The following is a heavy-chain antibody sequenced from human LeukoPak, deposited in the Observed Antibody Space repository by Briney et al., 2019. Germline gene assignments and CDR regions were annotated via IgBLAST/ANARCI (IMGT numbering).Heavy chain of an antibody. J-gene: IGHJ6*03. Sequence: PSETLSLTCAVYGGSFSGYYWSWIRKPPVKGLDWIGEINHSGSTNYNPSLKSRVTISVDTSKNQFSLKLSSVTAADTAVYYCARGIAAAGPYYYYMDVWGKGTTVTVSS. D-gene: IGHD6-13*01. CDR1: GGSFSGYY. CDR2: INHSGST. V-gene: IGHV4-34*01. CDR3: ARGIAAAGPYYYYMDV.